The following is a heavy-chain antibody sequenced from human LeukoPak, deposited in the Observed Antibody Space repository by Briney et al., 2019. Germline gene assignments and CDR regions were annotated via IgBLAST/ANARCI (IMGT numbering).Heavy chain of an antibody. D-gene: IGHD2-21*01. CDR3: TRWWWDPRVGGYYYYMDV. V-gene: IGHV3-73*01. Sequence: GGSLKLSCAASGFIFSDSAMHWVRQAAGKGLEWVGRIRSKANSYATAYAASVKGRFTISRDDSKNTAYLQMNSLKTEDTAVYYCTRWWWDPRVGGYYYYMDVWGKGTTVTISS. CDR2: IRSKANSYAT. CDR1: GFIFSDSA. J-gene: IGHJ6*03.